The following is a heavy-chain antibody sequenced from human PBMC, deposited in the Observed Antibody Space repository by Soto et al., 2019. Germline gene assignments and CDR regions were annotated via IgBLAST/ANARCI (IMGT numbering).Heavy chain of an antibody. CDR2: IYTSGST. CDR3: AMGVLLCGGDCLDASDV. V-gene: IGHV4-4*07. Sequence: SETLSLTCTVSGGSFSSYYWNWIRQPAGEGLEWIGRIYTSGSTNYNPSLKSRVTMSVDTSKNQFSLKLSSVTAADTAVYYCAMGVLLCGGDCLDASDVSGQGTIVPV. D-gene: IGHD2-21*02. CDR1: GGSFSSYY. J-gene: IGHJ3*01.